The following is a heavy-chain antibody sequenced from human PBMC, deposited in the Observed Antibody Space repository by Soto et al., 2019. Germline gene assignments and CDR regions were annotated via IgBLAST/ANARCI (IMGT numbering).Heavy chain of an antibody. V-gene: IGHV3-21*01. D-gene: IGHD6-13*01. CDR1: GFTFSSYS. Sequence: AGGSLRLSCAASGFTFSSYSMNWVRQAPGKGLEWVSSISSSSSYIYYADSVKGRFTISRDNAKNSLYLQMNSLRAEDTAVYYCARRRIAAAGTYYYYYMDFWGKGTTVTVSS. J-gene: IGHJ6*03. CDR3: ARRRIAAAGTYYYYYMDF. CDR2: ISSSSSYI.